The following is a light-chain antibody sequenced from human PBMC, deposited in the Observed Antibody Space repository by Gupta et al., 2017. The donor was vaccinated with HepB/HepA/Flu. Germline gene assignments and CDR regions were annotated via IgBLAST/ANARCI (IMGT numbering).Light chain of an antibody. V-gene: IGLV2-8*01. CDR3: SACAGGNMV. Sequence: QSALTQPPSASGSPGPSVPIPCTGTSSAVGGYNFVSWYQQHPGNAPKLMIYEVTKRPSGVPDRCSGSKSGNTASLTGSGLQAEDDSDYYCSACAGGNMVFGGGTKLTVL. CDR1: SSAVGGYNF. J-gene: IGLJ2*01. CDR2: EVT.